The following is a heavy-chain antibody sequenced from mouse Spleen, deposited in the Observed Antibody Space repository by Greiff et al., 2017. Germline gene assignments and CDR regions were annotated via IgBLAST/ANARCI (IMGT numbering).Heavy chain of an antibody. D-gene: IGHD1-1*01. Sequence: EVQLQQSGPELVKPGASVKMSCKASGYTFTDYNMHWVKQSHGKSLEWIGYINPNNGGTSYNTKFKGKATLTVNKSSSTAYMELRSLTSEDSAVYYCARQLPTVVARYWYFDVWGAGTTVTVSS. CDR2: INPNNGGT. J-gene: IGHJ1*01. CDR3: ARQLPTVVARYWYFDV. V-gene: IGHV1-22*01. CDR1: GYTFTDYN.